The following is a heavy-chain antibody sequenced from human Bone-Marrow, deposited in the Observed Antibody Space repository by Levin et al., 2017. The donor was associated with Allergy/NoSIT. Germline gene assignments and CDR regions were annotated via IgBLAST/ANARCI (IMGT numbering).Heavy chain of an antibody. D-gene: IGHD6-13*01. V-gene: IGHV4-34*01. CDR3: ARGVYSSSWAPFDY. Sequence: SETLSLTCAVYGGSFSGYYWSWIRQPPGKGLEWIGEINHSGSTNYNPSLKSRVTISVDTSKNQFSLKLSSVTAADTAVYYCARGVYSSSWAPFDYWGQGTLVTVSS. J-gene: IGHJ4*02. CDR2: INHSGST. CDR1: GGSFSGYY.